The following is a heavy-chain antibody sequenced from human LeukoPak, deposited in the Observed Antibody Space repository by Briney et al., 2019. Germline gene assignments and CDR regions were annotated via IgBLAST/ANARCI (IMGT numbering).Heavy chain of an antibody. CDR2: IRSKALYGTR. Sequence: PGRSLRLSCTASGFNFGVYAINWVRQAPGQGLEWVGFIRSKALYGTREYAASVEGRFTISRDDSKGIAYLQMNTLKIEDTAVYYCARDNVNYCAPDYWGQGTLVTVSS. CDR1: GFNFGVYA. J-gene: IGHJ4*02. CDR3: ARDNVNYCAPDY. D-gene: IGHD1-7*01. V-gene: IGHV3-49*04.